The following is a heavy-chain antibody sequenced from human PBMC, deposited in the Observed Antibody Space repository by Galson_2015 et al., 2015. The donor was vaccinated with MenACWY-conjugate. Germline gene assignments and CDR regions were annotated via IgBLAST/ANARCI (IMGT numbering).Heavy chain of an antibody. CDR1: GFTFSNSW. CDR3: ARAGSENCRTTNCLSLGAKFSYYYYMDV. Sequence: SLRLSCAASGFTFSNSWMNWIRQAPGSGLEWVANINPEGSRGTYVDSVKGRFTISRDNAENSVYLEMDSLRADDTAVYYCARAGSENCRTTNCLSLGAKFSYYYYMDVWGKGTTVTVSS. CDR2: INPEGSRG. V-gene: IGHV3-7*03. D-gene: IGHD2-2*01. J-gene: IGHJ6*03.